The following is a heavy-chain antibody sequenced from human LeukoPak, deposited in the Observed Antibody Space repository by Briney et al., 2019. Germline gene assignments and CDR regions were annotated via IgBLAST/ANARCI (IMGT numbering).Heavy chain of an antibody. D-gene: IGHD2-21*01. J-gene: IGHJ4*02. CDR3: AKRGMVIRVILVGFHKEAYYFDS. CDR1: GLSLSNYG. CDR2: ISGSGGGT. V-gene: IGHV3-23*01. Sequence: GGSLRLSCAVPGLSLSNYGMSWVRQAPGKGLEWVAGISGSGGGTNYADSVKGRFTISRDNPKNTLYLQMNRLRADDTAVYCCAKRGMVIRVILVGFHKEAYYFDSWGQGALVTVSS.